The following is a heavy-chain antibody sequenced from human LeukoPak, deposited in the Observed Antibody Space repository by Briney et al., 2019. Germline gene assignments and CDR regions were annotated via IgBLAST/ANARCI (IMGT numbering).Heavy chain of an antibody. CDR2: ISYDGSNK. Sequence: GGSLRLSCAASGFTFSSNAMHWVRQAPGKGLEWVAVISYDGSNKYYADSVKGRFTISRDNSKNTLYLQMNSLRAEDTAVYYCAKDHAHYYGSGSYFDYWGQGTLVTVSS. D-gene: IGHD3-10*01. V-gene: IGHV3-30*18. CDR1: GFTFSSNA. J-gene: IGHJ4*02. CDR3: AKDHAHYYGSGSYFDY.